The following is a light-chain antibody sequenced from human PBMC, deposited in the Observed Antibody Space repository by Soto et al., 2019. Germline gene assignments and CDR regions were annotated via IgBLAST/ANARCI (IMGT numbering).Light chain of an antibody. J-gene: IGKJ5*01. V-gene: IGKV3-20*01. Sequence: EIVLTQSPGTLSLSPGEGATLSCMASQSVMSRYIAWYQQRPGQAPRLLIYGASNRATGSPDRISGSGSGTDFTLTISRLEPEDFAVYYCQQYGSSPITFGQGTRLEIK. CDR3: QQYGSSPIT. CDR1: QSVMSRY. CDR2: GAS.